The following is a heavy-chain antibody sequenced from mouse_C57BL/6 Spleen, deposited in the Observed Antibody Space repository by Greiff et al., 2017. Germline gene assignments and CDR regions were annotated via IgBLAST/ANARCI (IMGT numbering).Heavy chain of an antibody. CDR3: AKVCYYGSSYGYAMDY. J-gene: IGHJ4*01. Sequence: VQVVESGPGLVAPSQSLSITCTVSGFSFTSSCVSWVRQPPGKGLEWLGVIWGDGRATYHSALISRLSISKDNSKSQVFLKLNGLQTDGTATYYCAKVCYYGSSYGYAMDYWGQGTSVTVSS. V-gene: IGHV2-3*01. CDR2: IWGDGRA. D-gene: IGHD1-1*01. CDR1: GFSFTSSC.